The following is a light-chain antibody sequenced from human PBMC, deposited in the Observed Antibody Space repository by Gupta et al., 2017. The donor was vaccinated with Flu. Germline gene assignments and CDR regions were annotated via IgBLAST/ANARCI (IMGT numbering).Light chain of an antibody. CDR2: QDD. CDR1: KLGNKY. V-gene: IGLV3-1*01. CDR3: QAWDGSTNVV. Sequence: SGDKLGNKYASWYQQKPGQSPVLVIYQDDKRPSGIPERFSGSNSGNTATLTVSGTQAMDEADYYCQAWDGSTNVVFGGGTKLTVL. J-gene: IGLJ2*01.